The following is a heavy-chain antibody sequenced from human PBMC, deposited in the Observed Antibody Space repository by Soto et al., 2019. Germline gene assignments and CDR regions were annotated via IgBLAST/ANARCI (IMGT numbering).Heavy chain of an antibody. V-gene: IGHV3-30-3*01. D-gene: IGHD6-19*01. Sequence: QVQLVESGGGVVQPGRSLRLSCAASGFTFSRSAMHWVRQAPGKGLEWVTFISYDGSNKYYADSVKGRFTISRDNSKNTPHLQMNSLRAEDTAVYYWAREGGRIAVGGTLDRWGQGTLVTVSS. CDR2: ISYDGSNK. CDR1: GFTFSRSA. CDR3: AREGGRIAVGGTLDR. J-gene: IGHJ5*02.